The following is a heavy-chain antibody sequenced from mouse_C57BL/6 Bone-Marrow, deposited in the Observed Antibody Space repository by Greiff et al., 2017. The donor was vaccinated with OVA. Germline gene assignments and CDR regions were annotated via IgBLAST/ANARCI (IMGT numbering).Heavy chain of an antibody. D-gene: IGHD2-5*01. CDR2: IDPNSGGT. J-gene: IGHJ2*01. CDR1: GYTFTSYW. Sequence: QQSCKASGYTFTSYWMHWVKQRPGRGLEWIGRIDPNSGGTKYNEKFKSKATLTVDKPSSTAYMQLSSLTSEDSAVYYCARSLYYSKGYYFDYWGQGTTLTVSS. V-gene: IGHV1-72*01. CDR3: ARSLYYSKGYYFDY.